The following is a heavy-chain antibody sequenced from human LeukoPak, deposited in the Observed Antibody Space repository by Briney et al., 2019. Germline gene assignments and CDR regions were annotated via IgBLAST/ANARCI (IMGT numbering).Heavy chain of an antibody. CDR2: IRYDGSNK. D-gene: IGHD2-2*01. CDR1: GFTFSSYG. V-gene: IGHV3-30*02. Sequence: GGSLRLSCAASGFTFSSYGMHWVRQAPGKGLEWVAFIRYDGSNKYYADSVKGRFTISRDNSKNTLYLQMNSLRAEDTAVYYCAKDQYCSSTSCYASGYYYYYYMDVWGKGTTVTVSS. J-gene: IGHJ6*03. CDR3: AKDQYCSSTSCYASGYYYYYYMDV.